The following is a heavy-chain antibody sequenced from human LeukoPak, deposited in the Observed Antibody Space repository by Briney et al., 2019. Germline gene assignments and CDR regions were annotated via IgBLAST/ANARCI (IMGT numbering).Heavy chain of an antibody. CDR2: ISGSTTDT. Sequence: PGGSLRLSCAASGFTFSDNYMSWIRQAPRRGLEWVSYISGSTTDTNYADSVRGRFTVSRGNAKNALYLQMGSLTVEDTAIYYCIKNTRTPTYWGQGVLVTVSS. V-gene: IGHV3-11*06. CDR1: GFTFSDNY. CDR3: IKNTRTPTY. D-gene: IGHD1-14*01. J-gene: IGHJ4*02.